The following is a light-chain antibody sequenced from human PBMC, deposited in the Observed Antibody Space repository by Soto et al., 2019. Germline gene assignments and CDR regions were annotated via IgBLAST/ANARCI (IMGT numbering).Light chain of an antibody. J-gene: IGKJ4*01. Sequence: EIVLTQSPATLSLSPGERATLSCRASQSVSSYLAWYQQKPGQAPRLLIYDASNRATGIPARFSGSGSGTDFTLTISSLEPEAFAVYYCQQRSNWAVTFGGGTKVEIK. CDR2: DAS. CDR3: QQRSNWAVT. V-gene: IGKV3-11*01. CDR1: QSVSSY.